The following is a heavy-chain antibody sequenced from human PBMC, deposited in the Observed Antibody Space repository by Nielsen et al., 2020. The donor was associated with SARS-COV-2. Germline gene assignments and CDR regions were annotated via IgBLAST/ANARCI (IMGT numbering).Heavy chain of an antibody. D-gene: IGHD2-2*01. Sequence: SVKVSCKASGYTFTSYGISWVRQAPGQGLEWMGGIIPIFGTANYAQKFQGRVTITADESTSTAYMELSSLRSEDTAVYYCAREDIVVVPAAGGNAFDIWGQGTMVTVSS. CDR1: GYTFTSYG. J-gene: IGHJ3*02. V-gene: IGHV1-69*13. CDR2: IIPIFGTA. CDR3: AREDIVVVPAAGGNAFDI.